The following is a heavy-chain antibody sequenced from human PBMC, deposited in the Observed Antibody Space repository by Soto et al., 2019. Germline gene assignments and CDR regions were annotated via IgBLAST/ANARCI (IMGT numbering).Heavy chain of an antibody. V-gene: IGHV2-5*02. Sequence: SDAALVNPTPTLTLTCTFSVFSLRNNGVGMASIRQPPGKALEWLALIYWDDGKRYSPSLKTRLNITKDTSKNPVVLTMTNMDPVDTATYYCARIRLYCSGGTCYSYYYGMDVWGQGTT. CDR3: ARIRLYCSGGTCYSYYYGMDV. CDR2: IYWDDGK. J-gene: IGHJ6*02. CDR1: VFSLRNNGVG. D-gene: IGHD2-15*01.